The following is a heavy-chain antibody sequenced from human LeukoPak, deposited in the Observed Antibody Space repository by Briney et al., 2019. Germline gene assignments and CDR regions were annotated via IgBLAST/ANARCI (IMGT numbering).Heavy chain of an antibody. Sequence: GGSLRLSCAASGFTFNNYWMHWVRQAPGKGLLWVSRINSDGKSTTYADSVKGRFTISRDNAKNTLYLQMNSLRAEDTAIYYCARIDNWNDGGYWGQGTLVTVSS. J-gene: IGHJ4*02. CDR1: GFTFNNYW. D-gene: IGHD1-20*01. V-gene: IGHV3-74*01. CDR3: ARIDNWNDGGY. CDR2: INSDGKST.